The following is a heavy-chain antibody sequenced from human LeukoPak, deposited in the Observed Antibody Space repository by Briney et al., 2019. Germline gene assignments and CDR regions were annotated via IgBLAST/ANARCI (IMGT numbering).Heavy chain of an antibody. CDR2: INWNGGST. Sequence: PGGSLRLSCAASGFTFDDYGMSWVRQAPGKGLEWVSGINWNGGSTGYADSVKGRFTISRDNAKNSLYLQMNSVRAEDTALYYCARDSGYSSSWYDAFDIWGQGTMVTVSS. CDR1: GFTFDDYG. D-gene: IGHD6-13*01. CDR3: ARDSGYSSSWYDAFDI. V-gene: IGHV3-20*04. J-gene: IGHJ3*02.